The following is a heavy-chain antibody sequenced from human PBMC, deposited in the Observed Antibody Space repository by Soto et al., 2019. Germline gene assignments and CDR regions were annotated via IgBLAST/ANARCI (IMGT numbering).Heavy chain of an antibody. CDR1: GATFSRYI. J-gene: IGHJ3*01. CDR3: ASDRITTRGDAFDL. Sequence: QVQLVQSGAEVRKPGSSVKVSCKVPGATFSRYIISGLRQAPGQGLEGMGSIIPIPDITNYAQKFQGRVTVTADRSTRTAYMELTSLKSEDTAVYYCASDRITTRGDAFDLWGQGTMVTVSS. CDR2: IIPIPDIT. V-gene: IGHV1-69*02. D-gene: IGHD3-3*01.